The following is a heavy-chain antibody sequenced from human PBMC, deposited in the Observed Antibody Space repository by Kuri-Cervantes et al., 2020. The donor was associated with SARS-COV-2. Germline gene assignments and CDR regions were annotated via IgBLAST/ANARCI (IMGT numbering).Heavy chain of an antibody. V-gene: IGHV3-53*05. J-gene: IGHJ6*02. CDR1: GFTVSSNH. Sequence: LSLTCAASGFTVSSNHMSWVRQGPGKGLEWVSILYSDEPYYADSVKGRFTISRDDSKNTLYLQMNSLRAEDTAVYYCAKDRAPPREECSSTSCYSDHYYGMDVWGQGTTVTVSS. CDR3: AKDRAPPREECSSTSCYSDHYYGMDV. D-gene: IGHD2-2*01. CDR2: LYSDEP.